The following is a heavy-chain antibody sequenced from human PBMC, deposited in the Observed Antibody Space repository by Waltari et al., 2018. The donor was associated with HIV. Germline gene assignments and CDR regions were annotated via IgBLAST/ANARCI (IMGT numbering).Heavy chain of an antibody. Sequence: QVQLVQSGAEVKKPGASVKVSCKASGYIFISYDINWVRQDTGQGLEWMGWVNPNSGNTGYAQKFQGRVTLTRNTSINTAYMELSSLRSEDTAVYYCARSEQYSNGYVGGDYYGMDVWGQGTTVTVSS. CDR1: GYIFISYD. CDR3: ARSEQYSNGYVGGDYYGMDV. D-gene: IGHD5-18*01. J-gene: IGHJ6*02. V-gene: IGHV1-8*01. CDR2: VNPNSGNT.